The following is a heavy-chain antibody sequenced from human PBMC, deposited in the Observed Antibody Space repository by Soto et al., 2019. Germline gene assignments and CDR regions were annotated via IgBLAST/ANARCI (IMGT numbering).Heavy chain of an antibody. CDR3: AKDARRTDGWYYFDY. J-gene: IGHJ4*02. CDR2: LSDRGDTT. V-gene: IGHV3-23*01. Sequence: GGSLGLSCSASGFTFSYYAMGWVRQAPGKGLEWVSVLSDRGDTTYYADSVKGRFTISRDNSNNALFLQMSSLRDEDTAIYYCAKDARRTDGWYYFDYWGQGALVTVSS. D-gene: IGHD6-19*01. CDR1: GFTFSYYA.